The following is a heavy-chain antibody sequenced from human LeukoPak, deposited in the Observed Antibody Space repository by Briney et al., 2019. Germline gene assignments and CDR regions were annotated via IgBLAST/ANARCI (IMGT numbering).Heavy chain of an antibody. Sequence: PGGSLRLSCAVFGLTFSSYSVNWVRQAPGKGLEWVAYISSSGSPIYYADSVRGRFTISRDNAKSSLYLQMNSLRAEDTAVYYCAKETDYYGSGSYYDYWGQGTLVTVSS. CDR1: GLTFSSYS. V-gene: IGHV3-48*04. D-gene: IGHD3-10*01. CDR2: ISSSGSPI. CDR3: AKETDYYGSGSYYDY. J-gene: IGHJ4*02.